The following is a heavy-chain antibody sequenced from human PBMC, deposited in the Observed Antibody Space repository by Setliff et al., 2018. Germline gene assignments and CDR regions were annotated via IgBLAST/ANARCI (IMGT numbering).Heavy chain of an antibody. CDR3: AKGGYYDHFGYYHYYFDF. Sequence: PSETLSLTCTVSGGSVSSGSYYWSWIRQPAGKGLEWIGRIYTSGSTNYNPSLKSRVAISVDTSKNQFSLRLSSVTAADTAVYYCAKGGYYDHFGYYHYYFDFWGQGTLVTVSS. D-gene: IGHD3-22*01. J-gene: IGHJ4*02. CDR1: GGSVSSGSYY. V-gene: IGHV4-61*02. CDR2: IYTSGST.